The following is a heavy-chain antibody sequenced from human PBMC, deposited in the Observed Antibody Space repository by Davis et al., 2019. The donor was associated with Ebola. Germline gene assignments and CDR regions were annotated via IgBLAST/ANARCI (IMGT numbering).Heavy chain of an antibody. Sequence: PGGSLRLSCAASGFTFSSYAMSWVRQAPGKGLEWVSVISGSGGSTYYAVSVKGRFTISRDNSKNTLYLQVNSLRAEDTAVYYCAKVGAYYGSGPEVFDYWGQGTLVTVSS. J-gene: IGHJ4*02. V-gene: IGHV3-23*01. CDR2: ISGSGGST. CDR1: GFTFSSYA. D-gene: IGHD3-10*01. CDR3: AKVGAYYGSGPEVFDY.